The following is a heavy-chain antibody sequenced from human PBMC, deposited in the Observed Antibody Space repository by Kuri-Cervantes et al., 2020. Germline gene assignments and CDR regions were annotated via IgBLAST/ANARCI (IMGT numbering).Heavy chain of an antibody. D-gene: IGHD4-17*01. CDR3: ARDRQRYGYYYGMDV. CDR1: GGSISPYY. J-gene: IGHJ6*02. Sequence: SETLSLTCTVSGGSISPYYWTWIRRPPGKGLEWIGYIFYTGSTNYNASLKSRVTISVDTSKNQFSLKLSSVTAADTAVYYCARDRQRYGYYYGMDVWGQGTTVTVSS. CDR2: IFYTGST. V-gene: IGHV4-59*12.